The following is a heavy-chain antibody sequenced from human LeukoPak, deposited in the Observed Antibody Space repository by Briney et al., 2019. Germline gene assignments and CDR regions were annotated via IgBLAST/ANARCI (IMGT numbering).Heavy chain of an antibody. Sequence: HPGGSLRLSCAASGFTFSDYAMNWVRQAPMKGLEWVSHINGDSGLTDYAGSVRGRFTISRDNAQNSLYLQMNSLRAEDTAVYYCARDLNWGFDYWGQGILVTVSS. CDR3: ARDLNWGFDY. CDR2: INGDSGLT. D-gene: IGHD7-27*01. CDR1: GFTFSDYA. V-gene: IGHV3-48*01. J-gene: IGHJ4*02.